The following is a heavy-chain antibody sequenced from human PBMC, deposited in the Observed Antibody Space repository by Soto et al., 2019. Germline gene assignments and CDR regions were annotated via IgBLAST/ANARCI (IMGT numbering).Heavy chain of an antibody. D-gene: IGHD3-10*01. CDR3: VRDRYSSSGWFDP. Sequence: LTCAISGDSVSSYSAAWNWIRQSPSGGLEWLGRTYYRSRFFSDYAESVKSRIIINPDTSKNQFSLQLKSVTPEDTAVYYCVRDRYSSSGWFDPWGQGTPVTVSS. J-gene: IGHJ5*02. CDR1: GDSVSSYSAA. V-gene: IGHV6-1*01. CDR2: TYYRSRFFS.